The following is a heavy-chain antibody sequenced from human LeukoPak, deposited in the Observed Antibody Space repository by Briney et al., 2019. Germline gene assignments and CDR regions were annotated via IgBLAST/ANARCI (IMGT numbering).Heavy chain of an antibody. CDR1: GFTFSSYG. J-gene: IGHJ4*02. Sequence: GSLRLSCAASGFTFSSYGLHWVRPAPGKGLEWVAIISYDASNKYYADSVKGRITISRDNSKNTLYLHMNSLRAEDTAVYSCAKTYNYDSSGYYFDYWGQGTLVTVSS. CDR2: ISYDASNK. D-gene: IGHD3-22*01. V-gene: IGHV3-30*18. CDR3: AKTYNYDSSGYYFDY.